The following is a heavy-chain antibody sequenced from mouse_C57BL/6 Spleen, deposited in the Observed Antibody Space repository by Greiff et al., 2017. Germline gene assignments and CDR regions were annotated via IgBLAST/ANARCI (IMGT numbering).Heavy chain of an antibody. CDR1: GFTFSDYG. J-gene: IGHJ2*01. D-gene: IGHD4-1*01. CDR2: ISSGSSTI. Sequence: EVNVVASGGGLVKPGGSLTLSCAASGFTFSDYGMHWVRQAPEKGLEWVAYISSGSSTIYYADTVKGRFTISRDNAKNTLFLQMTGLRSESTPMYYCARGSSLGRDYFDYWGQGTTLTVSS. V-gene: IGHV5-17*01. CDR3: ARGSSLGRDYFDY.